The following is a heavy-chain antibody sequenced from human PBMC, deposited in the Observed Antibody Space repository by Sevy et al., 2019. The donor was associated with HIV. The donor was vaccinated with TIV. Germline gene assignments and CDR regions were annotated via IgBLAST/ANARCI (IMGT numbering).Heavy chain of an antibody. V-gene: IGHV1-2*02. J-gene: IGHJ4*02. D-gene: IGHD3-22*01. Sequence: ASVKVSCKASGYTFTGYYMHWVRQAPGQGLEWMGWINPNSGGTNYAEKFQGRVTMTRDTSISTAYMELSRLRSDDTAVYYCARSGKNYDSSGSFDYWGQGTLVTVS. CDR1: GYTFTGYY. CDR2: INPNSGGT. CDR3: ARSGKNYDSSGSFDY.